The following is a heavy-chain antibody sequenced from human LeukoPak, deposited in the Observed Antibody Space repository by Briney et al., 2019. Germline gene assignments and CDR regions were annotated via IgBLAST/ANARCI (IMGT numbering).Heavy chain of an antibody. J-gene: IGHJ4*02. CDR3: ARVGSHISNFWSGYYNGDY. CDR1: GYTFTSYG. D-gene: IGHD3-3*01. CDR2: ISAYNGNT. Sequence: ASVKVSCKASGYTFTSYGISWVRQAPGQGLEWMGWISAYNGNTNYAQKLQGRVTMTTDTSTSTAYMELRSLRSDDTAVYYCARVGSHISNFWSGYYNGDYWGQGTLVTVSP. V-gene: IGHV1-18*01.